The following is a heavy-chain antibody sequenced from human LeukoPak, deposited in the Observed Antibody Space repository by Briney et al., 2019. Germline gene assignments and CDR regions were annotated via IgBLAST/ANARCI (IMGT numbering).Heavy chain of an antibody. Sequence: SETLSLTCAVYGGSFSGYYWSWIRQPPGKGLEWIGEINHSGSTNYNPSLKSRVTISVDTSKNRFSLKLSSVTAADTAVYYCARGDGDYGDDAFDIWGQGTMVTVSS. CDR2: INHSGST. V-gene: IGHV4-34*01. D-gene: IGHD4-17*01. CDR3: ARGDGDYGDDAFDI. CDR1: GGSFSGYY. J-gene: IGHJ3*02.